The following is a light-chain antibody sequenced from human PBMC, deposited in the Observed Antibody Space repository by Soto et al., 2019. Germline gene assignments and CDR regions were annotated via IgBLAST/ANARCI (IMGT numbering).Light chain of an antibody. J-gene: IGKJ1*01. V-gene: IGKV3-20*01. CDR2: GAS. Sequence: EIVLTQSPGTLSFSPGERATLSCRASQSLSSSSSSLAWFRQKPGQAPRLLIYGASSRATGIPDRFSGSGSGTDFTLTITRLEPEDFAVYYCQQFGGSSRTFGQGTKVDIK. CDR1: QSLSSSSSS. CDR3: QQFGGSSRT.